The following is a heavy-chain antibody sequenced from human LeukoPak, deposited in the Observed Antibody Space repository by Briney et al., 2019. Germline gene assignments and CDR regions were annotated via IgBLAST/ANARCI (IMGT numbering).Heavy chain of an antibody. J-gene: IGHJ4*02. CDR3: ARGTIFGVVSHFDY. V-gene: IGHV4-30-2*01. CDR1: GGSISSGGYS. Sequence: SETLSLTCAVSGGSISSGGYSWSWIRQPPGKGLEWIGYIYHSGSTYYNPSLKSRVTISVDRSKNQFSLKLSSVTAADTAVYYCARGTIFGVVSHFDYWGQGTLATVSS. CDR2: IYHSGST. D-gene: IGHD3-3*01.